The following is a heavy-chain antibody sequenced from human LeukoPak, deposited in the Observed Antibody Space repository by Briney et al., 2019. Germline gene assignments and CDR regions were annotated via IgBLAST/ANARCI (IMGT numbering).Heavy chain of an antibody. D-gene: IGHD4-17*01. V-gene: IGHV4-4*07. Sequence: SETLSLTCTVSGGSISSYYWSWIRQPAGKGLEWIGRIYISGSTNYNPSLKSRVTMSVDTSKSQFSLKLTSVIAADTAVYYCARETSTVTDRIFDYWGQGTLVTVSS. CDR2: IYISGST. J-gene: IGHJ4*02. CDR1: GGSISSYY. CDR3: ARETSTVTDRIFDY.